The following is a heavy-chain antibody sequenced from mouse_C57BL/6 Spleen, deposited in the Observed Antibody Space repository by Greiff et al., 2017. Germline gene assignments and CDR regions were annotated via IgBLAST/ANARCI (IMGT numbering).Heavy chain of an antibody. CDR2: IDPSNSYT. V-gene: IGHV1-69*01. D-gene: IGHD1-1*02. CDR1: GYTFTSYW. Sequence: QVQLQQPGAELVMPGASVKLSCKASGYTFTSYWMHWVKQRPGQGLEWIGEIDPSNSYTNYNQKFKGKSTLTVDKSSSTAYMQLSSLTSEDSAVXYCARRNYYGGGYWYFDVWGTGTTVTVSS. J-gene: IGHJ1*03. CDR3: ARRNYYGGGYWYFDV.